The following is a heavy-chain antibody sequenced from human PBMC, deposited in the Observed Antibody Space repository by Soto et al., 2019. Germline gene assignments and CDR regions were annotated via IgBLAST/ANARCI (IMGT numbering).Heavy chain of an antibody. J-gene: IGHJ4*02. D-gene: IGHD1-26*01. Sequence: SVKVSCKASGGTFSSYAISWVRQAPGQGLEWMGGIIPIFGTANYAQKFQGRVTITADESTSTAYMELSSLRSEDTAVYYCAREGPIVRAAFAYWGQGTLVTVSS. V-gene: IGHV1-69*13. CDR3: AREGPIVRAAFAY. CDR1: GGTFSSYA. CDR2: IIPIFGTA.